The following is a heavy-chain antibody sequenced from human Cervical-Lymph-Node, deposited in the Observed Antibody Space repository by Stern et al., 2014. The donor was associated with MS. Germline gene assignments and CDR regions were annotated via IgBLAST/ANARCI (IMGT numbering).Heavy chain of an antibody. V-gene: IGHV1-69*01. J-gene: IGHJ6*02. CDR2: IISIFGTA. CDR1: GDILRNYG. CDR3: ARDDVMIWGMDV. D-gene: IGHD3/OR15-3a*01. Sequence: QMQLVQSGAEVKKPGSSVKVSCQASGDILRNYGISWVRQVPGQGLEWMGGIISIFGTANYAQTFKGRVTIIADESTSTVYMELNRDTAVYYCARDDVMIWGMDVWGQGTTVTVSS.